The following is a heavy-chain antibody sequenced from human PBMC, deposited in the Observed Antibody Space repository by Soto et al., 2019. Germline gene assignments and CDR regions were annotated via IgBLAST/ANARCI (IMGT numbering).Heavy chain of an antibody. D-gene: IGHD2-21*02. CDR3: AAGYCGGDCYSGYYYYGMDV. CDR2: IVVGSGNT. Sequence: GASVKVSCKASGFTFTSSAVQWVRQARGQRLEWIGWIVVGSGNTNYAQKFQERVTITRDMSTSTAYMELSSLRSEDTAVYYCAAGYCGGDCYSGYYYYGMDVWGQGTTVTVSS. J-gene: IGHJ6*02. CDR1: GFTFTSSA. V-gene: IGHV1-58*01.